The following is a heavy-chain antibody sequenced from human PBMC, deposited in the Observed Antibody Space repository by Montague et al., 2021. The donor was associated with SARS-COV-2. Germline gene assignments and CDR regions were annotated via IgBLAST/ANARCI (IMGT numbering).Heavy chain of an antibody. D-gene: IGHD6-13*01. CDR2: IKQDGSEK. CDR3: ARVPSSSWYFEY. CDR1: GFTFSFYW. J-gene: IGHJ4*02. V-gene: IGHV3-7*01. Sequence: SLRLSCAASGFTFSFYWMSWFRQAPGKGLEWVANIKQDGSEKYYVDSVKGRFTISRDNAKNSLYLQMNSLRAEDTAVYYCARVPSSSWYFEYWGQGTLVTVSS.